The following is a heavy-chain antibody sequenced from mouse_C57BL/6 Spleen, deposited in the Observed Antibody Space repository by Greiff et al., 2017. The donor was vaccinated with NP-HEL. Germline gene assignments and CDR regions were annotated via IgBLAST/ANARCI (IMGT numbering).Heavy chain of an antibody. CDR3: ARQPAYYSNYGYFDV. Sequence: DVRLVESGGGLVQPGGSLKLSCAASGFTFSDYYMYWVRQTPEKRLEWVAYISNGGGSTYYPDTVKGRFTISRDNAKNTLYLQMNRLKSEDTAMYYCARQPAYYSNYGYFDVWGTGTTVTVSS. D-gene: IGHD2-5*01. CDR1: GFTFSDYY. CDR2: ISNGGGST. J-gene: IGHJ1*03. V-gene: IGHV5-12*01.